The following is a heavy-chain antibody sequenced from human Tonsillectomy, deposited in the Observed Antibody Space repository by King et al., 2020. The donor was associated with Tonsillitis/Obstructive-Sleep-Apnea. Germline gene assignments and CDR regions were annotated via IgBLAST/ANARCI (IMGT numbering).Heavy chain of an antibody. CDR3: ARGAGSSYGLVY. Sequence: QLVQSGGGLIQPGGSLTLSCAAFGFTVSSNYMSWVRQAPGKGLEWVSVLYSGGNTYYADSVKGRFTISSDHSKNTLYLQMKGLRAEDTAVYYCARGAGSSYGLVYWGQGTLVTVSS. CDR1: GFTVSSNY. V-gene: IGHV3-53*01. D-gene: IGHD5-18*01. CDR2: LYSGGNT. J-gene: IGHJ4*02.